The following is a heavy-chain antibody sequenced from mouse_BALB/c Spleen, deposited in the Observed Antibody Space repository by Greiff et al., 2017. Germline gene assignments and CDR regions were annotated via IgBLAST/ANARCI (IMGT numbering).Heavy chain of an antibody. CDR3: ARPAPTVITTFAY. J-gene: IGHJ3*01. D-gene: IGHD2-4*01. CDR1: GYTFTSYW. V-gene: IGHV1S41*01. Sequence: DLVKPGASVKLSCKASGYTFTSYWINWIKQRPGQGLEWIGRIAPGSGSTYYNEMFKGKATLTVDTSSSTAYIQLSSLSSEDSAVYFCARPAPTVITTFAYWGQGTLVTVSA. CDR2: IAPGSGST.